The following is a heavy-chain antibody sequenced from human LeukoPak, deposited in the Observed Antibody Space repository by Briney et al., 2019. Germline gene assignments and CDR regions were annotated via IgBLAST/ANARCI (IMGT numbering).Heavy chain of an antibody. CDR2: ISYDGSNK. V-gene: IGHV3-30*18. Sequence: GGSLRLSCAASGFTFSSYGMHWVRQAPGKGLEWVAVISYDGSNKYYADSVKGRFTISRDNSKNTRYLQMNSLRAEDTAVYYCAKDRRDGYHGPADYWGQGTLVTVSS. D-gene: IGHD5-24*01. CDR1: GFTFSSYG. J-gene: IGHJ4*02. CDR3: AKDRRDGYHGPADY.